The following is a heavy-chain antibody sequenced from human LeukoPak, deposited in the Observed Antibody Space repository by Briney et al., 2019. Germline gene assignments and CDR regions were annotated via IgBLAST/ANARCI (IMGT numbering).Heavy chain of an antibody. D-gene: IGHD1-26*01. J-gene: IGHJ4*02. CDR2: ISSSSSYT. CDR1: GFTFSDYY. V-gene: IGHV3-11*06. CDR3: ARAGSYSRSFLDY. Sequence: GGSLRLSCAASGFTFSDYYMSWIRQAPGKGLEWVSCISSSSSYTNYADSVKGRFTISRDNAKNSLYLQMNSLRAEDTAVYYCARAGSYSRSFLDYWGQGTLVTVSS.